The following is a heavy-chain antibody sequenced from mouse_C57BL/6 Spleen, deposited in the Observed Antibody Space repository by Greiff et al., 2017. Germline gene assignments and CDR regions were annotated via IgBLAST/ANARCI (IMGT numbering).Heavy chain of an antibody. CDR3: ARYRGGLNGFAY. V-gene: IGHV5-4*03. CDR1: GFTFSSYA. CDR2: ISDGGSYT. Sequence: KLVESGGGLVKPGGSLKLSCAASGFTFSSYAMSWVRQTPEKRLEWVATISDGGSYTYYPDNVKGRFTISRDNAKNNLYLQMSHLKSEDTAMYYCARYRGGLNGFAYWGQGTLVTVSA. D-gene: IGHD3-1*01. J-gene: IGHJ3*01.